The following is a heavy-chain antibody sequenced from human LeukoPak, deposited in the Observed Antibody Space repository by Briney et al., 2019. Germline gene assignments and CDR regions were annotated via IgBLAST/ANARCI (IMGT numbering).Heavy chain of an antibody. J-gene: IGHJ6*04. CDR1: GFTFSSYE. V-gene: IGHV3-48*03. CDR3: AELGITMIGGV. D-gene: IGHD3-10*02. CDR2: ISSSGSTI. Sequence: GGSPRLSCAASGFTFSSYEMNWVRQAPGKGLEWVSYISSSGSTIYYADSVKGRFTISRDNAKNSLYLQMNSLRAEDTAVYYCAELGITMIGGVWGKGTTVTLSS.